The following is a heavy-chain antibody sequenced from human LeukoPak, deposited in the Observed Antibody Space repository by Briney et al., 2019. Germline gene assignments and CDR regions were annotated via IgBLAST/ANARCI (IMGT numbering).Heavy chain of an antibody. D-gene: IGHD3-22*01. Sequence: ASVKVSCKASGYTFTSYYMHWVGQAPGQGLEWMGWINPNSGGTNYAQKFQGRVTMTRDTSISTAYMELSRLRSDDTAVYYCARGGPTRYYYDSSGYYWGQGTLVTVSS. V-gene: IGHV1-2*02. J-gene: IGHJ4*02. CDR1: GYTFTSYY. CDR3: ARGGPTRYYYDSSGYY. CDR2: INPNSGGT.